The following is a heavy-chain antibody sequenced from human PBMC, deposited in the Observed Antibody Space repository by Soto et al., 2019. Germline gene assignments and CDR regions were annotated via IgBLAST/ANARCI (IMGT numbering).Heavy chain of an antibody. V-gene: IGHV4-38-2*01. CDR2: IYHAGSV. CDR3: ARTFDYYGIDV. Sequence: PSETLSLTCAVSGYSIARGYYWAWIRQPPGKGLEWIGRIYHAGSVYYNPSLNSRVALPLETSDNHFSPELTAVTAADTAVYYYARTFDYYGIDVWGQGTTVAVS. J-gene: IGHJ6*02. CDR1: GYSIARGYY.